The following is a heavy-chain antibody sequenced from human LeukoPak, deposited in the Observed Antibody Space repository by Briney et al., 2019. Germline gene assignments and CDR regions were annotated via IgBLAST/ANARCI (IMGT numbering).Heavy chain of an antibody. D-gene: IGHD4-17*01. Sequence: SETLSLTCAVSGDSLTSGSRYWSWIRHPPGGGLEWVGHFYSSTRTTYNPSLESRVTISGDTAKNQFSLKLDSVTAADMAVYFCARCMSELDYGDYAYYYHMDVWGKGPRSPSPQ. CDR1: GDSLTSGSRY. V-gene: IGHV4-61*09. CDR3: ARCMSELDYGDYAYYYHMDV. J-gene: IGHJ6*01. CDR2: FYSSTRT.